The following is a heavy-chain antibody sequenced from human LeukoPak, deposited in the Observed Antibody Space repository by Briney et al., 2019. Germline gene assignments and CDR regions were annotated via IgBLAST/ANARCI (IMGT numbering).Heavy chain of an antibody. CDR2: INHSRST. CDR1: GGSFSGYY. D-gene: IGHD2-2*01. CDR3: ARYIVVVPAAYAFDI. Sequence: SETLSLTCAVYGGSFSGYYWSWIRQPPGKGLEWIGEINHSRSTNYNPSLKSRVTISVDTSKNQFSLKLSSVTAADTAVYYCARYIVVVPAAYAFDIWGQGTMVTVSS. V-gene: IGHV4-34*01. J-gene: IGHJ3*02.